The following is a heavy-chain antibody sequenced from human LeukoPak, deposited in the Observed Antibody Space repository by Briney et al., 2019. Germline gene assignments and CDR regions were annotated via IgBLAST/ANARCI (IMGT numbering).Heavy chain of an antibody. J-gene: IGHJ4*02. Sequence: GGSLRLSCAASGFTFSTYVMSWVRQAPGKGLEWISGISGSGGSTYYADSVKGRFTISRDNAKNSLYLHMNSLRAEDTAVYYCARDYGGSSPFDYWGQGTLVTVSS. CDR1: GFTFSTYV. V-gene: IGHV3-23*01. CDR2: ISGSGGST. CDR3: ARDYGGSSPFDY. D-gene: IGHD4-23*01.